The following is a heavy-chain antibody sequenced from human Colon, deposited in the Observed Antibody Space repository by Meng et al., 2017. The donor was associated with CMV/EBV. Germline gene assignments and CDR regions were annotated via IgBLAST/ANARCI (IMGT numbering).Heavy chain of an antibody. CDR2: LSTTGSST. CDR3: AKGGAAALEH. CDR1: GFTLSAYN. D-gene: IGHD6-13*01. J-gene: IGHJ1*01. Sequence: LSCVASGFTLSAYNMNWVRQAPGKGPEWVSSLSTTGSSTVYADSVKGRFTISRDNAKNSLYLQMDSLRVEDTAVYYCAKGGAAALEHWGQGTLVTVSS. V-gene: IGHV3-21*01.